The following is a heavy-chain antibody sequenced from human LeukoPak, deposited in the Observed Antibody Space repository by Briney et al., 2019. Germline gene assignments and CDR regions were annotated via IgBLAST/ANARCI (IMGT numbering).Heavy chain of an antibody. V-gene: IGHV4-59*01. CDR3: ARAETLAAIYFDF. CDR2: IFYSGVT. D-gene: IGHD6-25*01. Sequence: SETLSLTCSVSGGSISPYYWSWIPQPAGKGLEWNGYIFYSGVTTYNPSLKSRVSISLDSPKNQFFLRLTSVTAADTAMYYCARAETLAAIYFDFWGQGRLVTVSS. CDR1: GGSISPYY. J-gene: IGHJ4*02.